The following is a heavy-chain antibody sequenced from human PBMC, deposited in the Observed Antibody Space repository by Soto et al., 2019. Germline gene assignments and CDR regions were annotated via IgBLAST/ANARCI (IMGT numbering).Heavy chain of an antibody. CDR3: ARGGVTTVTTYNWFDP. Sequence: QVQLQQWGAGLLKPSETLSLTCAVYGGSFSGYYWSWIRQPPGKGLEWIGEINHSGSTNYNPSLKSRVTKSVDTSKNQFSLKLSSVTAADTAVYYCARGGVTTVTTYNWFDPWGQGTLVTVSS. J-gene: IGHJ5*02. CDR1: GGSFSGYY. D-gene: IGHD4-4*01. V-gene: IGHV4-34*01. CDR2: INHSGST.